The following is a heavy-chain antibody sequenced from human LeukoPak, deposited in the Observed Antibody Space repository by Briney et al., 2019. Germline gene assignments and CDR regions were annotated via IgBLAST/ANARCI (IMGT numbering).Heavy chain of an antibody. J-gene: IGHJ4*02. V-gene: IGHV3-74*01. CDR1: GFTFSSHW. D-gene: IGHD5-18*01. CDR2: INRDGSRT. CDR3: ARGGSDTAMAHDY. Sequence: GGSLRLSCAASGFTFSSHWMHWVRRAPGKGLMWVSRINRDGSRTDYADSVKGRFTISRDDAKNTLYLQVNSLRAEDTAVYFCARGGSDTAMAHDYWGQGTLVTVSS.